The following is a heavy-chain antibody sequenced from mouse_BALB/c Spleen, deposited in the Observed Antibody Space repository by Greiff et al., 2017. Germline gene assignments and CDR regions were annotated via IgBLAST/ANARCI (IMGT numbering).Heavy chain of an antibody. Sequence: QVQLQQSGAELVKPGASVKLSCKASGYTFTSYYMYWVKQRPGQGLEWIGEINPSNGGTNYNEKFKGKATLTADTSSSTAYMQLSSLTSEDSAVYFCARETMITKGVLDYWGQGTTLSVSS. J-gene: IGHJ2*01. D-gene: IGHD2-4*01. CDR1: GYTFTSYY. CDR3: ARETMITKGVLDY. CDR2: INPSNGGT. V-gene: IGHV1-53*01.